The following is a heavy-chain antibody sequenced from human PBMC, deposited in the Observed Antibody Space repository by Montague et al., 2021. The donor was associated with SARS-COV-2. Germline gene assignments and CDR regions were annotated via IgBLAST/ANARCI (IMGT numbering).Heavy chain of an antibody. V-gene: IGHV4-59*08. D-gene: IGHD3-16*01. Sequence: SETLSLTCTVSGGSIGSDYWTWIRQPPGKGLEWIGFVYYRGNTYYNPSLRGRVTISVDTSSNRFSLTLSSVTAADTAIYYCARHYDHSSRVDSWGQGTLVTVSS. CDR1: GGSIGSDY. CDR2: VYYRGNT. J-gene: IGHJ4*02. CDR3: ARHYDHSSRVDS.